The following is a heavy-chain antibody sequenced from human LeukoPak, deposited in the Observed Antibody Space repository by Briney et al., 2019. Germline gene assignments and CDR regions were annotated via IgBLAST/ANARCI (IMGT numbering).Heavy chain of an antibody. CDR3: ASTLVKVFDY. Sequence: GGSLRLSCTASGFTFSSYWMQWVRQAPGKGLVWVSRINSDGSSPSYADSVKGRLTISRDNSKNTLYLQMNSLRAEDTAVYYCASTLVKVFDYWGQGTLVTVSS. V-gene: IGHV3-74*01. J-gene: IGHJ4*02. D-gene: IGHD4-23*01. CDR2: INSDGSSP. CDR1: GFTFSSYW.